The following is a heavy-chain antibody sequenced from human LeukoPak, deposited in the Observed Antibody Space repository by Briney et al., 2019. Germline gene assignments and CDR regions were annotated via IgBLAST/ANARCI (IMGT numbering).Heavy chain of an antibody. CDR3: ARDGGWGYYFDF. V-gene: IGHV3-74*01. CDR1: GFTFSSHW. J-gene: IGHJ4*02. Sequence: PGGSLRLSCAASGFTFSSHWMHWVRQAPGKGLVWVSRINSDGSSTSYADSVKGRFTISRDNAKNSLYLQMNSLRAEDTAVYYCARDGGWGYYFDFWGQGTLVTVSS. D-gene: IGHD6-19*01. CDR2: INSDGSST.